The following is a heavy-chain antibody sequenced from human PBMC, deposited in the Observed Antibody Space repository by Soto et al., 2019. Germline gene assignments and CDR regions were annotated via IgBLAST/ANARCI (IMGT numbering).Heavy chain of an antibody. J-gene: IGHJ6*02. Sequence: QPGGSLRLSCAASGFTFSSYAMHWVRQAPGKGLEWVAVISYDGSNKYYADSAEGRFTISRDNSKNTLYLQMNSLRAEDTAVYYCARVARYCSGGSCYDGAYYYYGMDVWGQGTTVTVSS. CDR2: ISYDGSNK. V-gene: IGHV3-30-3*01. CDR3: ARVARYCSGGSCYDGAYYYYGMDV. D-gene: IGHD2-15*01. CDR1: GFTFSSYA.